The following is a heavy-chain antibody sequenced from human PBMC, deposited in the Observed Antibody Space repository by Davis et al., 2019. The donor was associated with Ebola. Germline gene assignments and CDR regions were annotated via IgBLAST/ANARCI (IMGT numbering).Heavy chain of an antibody. Sequence: GESLKISCAASGFTFNTYTMNWVRQAPGKGLEWVSSISGSGGSTYHADSVKGRFTISRDNTKNTLYLQMNSLRAEDTALYYCAREVTGCGFDPWGQGTLVTVSS. CDR1: GFTFNTYT. CDR3: AREVTGCGFDP. D-gene: IGHD5-18*01. V-gene: IGHV3-23*01. CDR2: ISGSGGST. J-gene: IGHJ5*02.